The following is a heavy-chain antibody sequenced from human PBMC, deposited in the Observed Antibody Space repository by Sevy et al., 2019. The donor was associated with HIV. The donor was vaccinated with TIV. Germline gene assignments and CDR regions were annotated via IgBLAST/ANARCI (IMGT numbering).Heavy chain of an antibody. CDR3: VKEDGWAGDSDY. CDR2: ISNNGGRT. Sequence: GGSLRLSCSASGFPFSNYAMHWVRQAPGKGLEYDSVISNNGGRTYYAESVKGRFTISRDNSKNTLFLHMSSLRPEDTAVYYCVKEDGWAGDSDYWGQGTLVTVSS. V-gene: IGHV3-64D*06. J-gene: IGHJ4*02. CDR1: GFPFSNYA. D-gene: IGHD7-27*01.